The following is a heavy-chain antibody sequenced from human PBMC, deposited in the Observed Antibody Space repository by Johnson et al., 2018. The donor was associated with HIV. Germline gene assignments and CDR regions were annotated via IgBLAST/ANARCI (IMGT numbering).Heavy chain of an antibody. J-gene: IGHJ3*02. Sequence: VQLVESGGGLVQPGGSLRLSCATSGFTFSNVWMSWVRQVPGKGLEWVGRIKSKTDGGTTDHAAPVNGRFTISRDDSKNTLYLQMNSLKTEDTALYYCTTSRGYYGGSFDIWGQGTMVTVSS. CDR1: GFTFSNVW. V-gene: IGHV3-15*01. D-gene: IGHD4-23*01. CDR2: IKSKTDGGTT. CDR3: TTSRGYYGGSFDI.